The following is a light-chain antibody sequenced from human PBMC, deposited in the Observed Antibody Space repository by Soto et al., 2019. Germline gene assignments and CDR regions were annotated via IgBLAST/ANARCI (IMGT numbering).Light chain of an antibody. CDR1: SGSIANNY. J-gene: IGLJ3*02. CDR2: ENN. Sequence: NFMLTQPHSVSESPGKTLSISCTRSSGSIANNYVQWYQQRPGSAPTTVIYENNQRLSGVPDRFSGSTDGSSNSASLAISRLQSEDEAHYYCAVWDDGLDAWMFGGGTKVTVL. CDR3: AVWDDGLDAWM. V-gene: IGLV6-57*04.